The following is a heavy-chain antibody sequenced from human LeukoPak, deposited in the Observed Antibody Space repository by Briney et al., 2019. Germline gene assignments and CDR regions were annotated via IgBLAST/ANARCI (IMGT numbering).Heavy chain of an antibody. V-gene: IGHV1-2*06. J-gene: IGHJ4*02. CDR2: INPNSGGT. CDR1: GGTFSSYA. D-gene: IGHD6-13*01. CDR3: AREESSSWFIDY. Sequence: GASVKVSCKASGGTFSSYAISWVRQAPGQGLEWMGRINPNSGGTNYAQKFQGRVTMTRDTSISTAYMELSRLRSDDTAVYYCAREESSSWFIDYWGQGTLVTVSS.